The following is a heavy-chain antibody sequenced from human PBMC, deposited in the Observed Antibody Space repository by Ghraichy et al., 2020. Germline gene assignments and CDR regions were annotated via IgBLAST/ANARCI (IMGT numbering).Heavy chain of an antibody. CDR3: AKGGTLLYYFDS. Sequence: GVLNISCAASGFTFSSYAVSWVRQAPGKGLEWVSGISGSGGDTYYADSVKGRFTISRDNSKNTLYLQMNTLRDEDTAIYYCAKGGTLLYYFDSWGQGSLVTVSS. CDR1: GFTFSSYA. CDR2: ISGSGGDT. V-gene: IGHV3-23*01. D-gene: IGHD3-16*01. J-gene: IGHJ4*02.